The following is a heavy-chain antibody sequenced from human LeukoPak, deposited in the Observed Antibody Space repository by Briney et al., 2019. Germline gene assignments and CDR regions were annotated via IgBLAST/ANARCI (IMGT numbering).Heavy chain of an antibody. CDR1: GYTFTDHY. J-gene: IGHJ4*02. Sequence: VASVKVSCKASGYTFTDHYMHWVRQAPREGPEWMGWINPHSGDTNYAQKFQGRVTMTRDTSISTAYLDLSRLRSDDTAVYYCATALPNWNFPPFDHWGQGTPVTVSS. CDR3: ATALPNWNFPPFDH. D-gene: IGHD1-1*01. V-gene: IGHV1-2*02. CDR2: INPHSGDT.